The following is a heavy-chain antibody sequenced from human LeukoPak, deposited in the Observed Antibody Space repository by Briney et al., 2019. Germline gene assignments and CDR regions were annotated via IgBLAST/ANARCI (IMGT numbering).Heavy chain of an antibody. J-gene: IGHJ4*02. CDR3: ATYRQVLLPFES. CDR2: IFPSGGEI. V-gene: IGHV3-23*01. CDR1: GFTFSTFA. D-gene: IGHD2-8*02. Sequence: AGSLRLSCAASGFTFSTFAMIWVRQPPGKGLEWVSSIFPSGGEIHYADFVRGRFTISRDNSKNTLSLQMNSLRAEDTAIYYCATYRQVLLPFESWGQGTLVTVSS.